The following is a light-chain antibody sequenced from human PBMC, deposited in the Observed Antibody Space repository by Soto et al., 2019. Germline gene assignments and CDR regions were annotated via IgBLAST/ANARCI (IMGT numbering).Light chain of an antibody. J-gene: IGKJ1*01. CDR3: QQYNNWPGT. CDR1: QSVSSN. V-gene: IGKV3-15*01. Sequence: EIVMTQSPATLSVSPGERATLSCRASQSVSSNLAWYQQKPGQAPRLLIYGASTSATSIPARFSGSGSGTEFTLTISSLHSEDFAVYYCQQYNNWPGTFGQGTKVEIK. CDR2: GAS.